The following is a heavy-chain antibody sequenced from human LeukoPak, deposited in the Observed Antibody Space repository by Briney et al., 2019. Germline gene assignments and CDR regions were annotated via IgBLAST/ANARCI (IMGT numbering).Heavy chain of an antibody. V-gene: IGHV3-7*04. CDR1: GFTSCRLW. CDR2: IKVAGSAP. J-gene: IGHJ4*02. Sequence: GSPRLSPAASGFTSCRLWMSWVREVPRGRLERGANIKVAGSAPNTVDSVKGRFPIPRDNAKVSLYLQMNILRAEDTAVYYCAREIIGYCSGGSYYSPYYFDGWGQGTLVSVSS. D-gene: IGHD2-15*01. CDR3: AREIIGYCSGGSYYSPYYFDG.